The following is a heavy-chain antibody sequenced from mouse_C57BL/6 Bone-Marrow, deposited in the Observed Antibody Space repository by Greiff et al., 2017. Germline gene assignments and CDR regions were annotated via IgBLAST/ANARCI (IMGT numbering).Heavy chain of an antibody. V-gene: IGHV5-17*01. D-gene: IGHD4-1*01. CDR3: ARRLTGTGYFDY. CDR2: ISSGSSTI. J-gene: IGHJ2*01. Sequence: EVHLVESGGGLVKPGGSLKLSCAASGMHWVRQAPEKGLEWVAYISSGSSTIYYADTVKGRFTISRDNAKNTLFLQMTSLRSEDTAMYYCARRLTGTGYFDYWGQGTTLTVSS. CDR1: G.